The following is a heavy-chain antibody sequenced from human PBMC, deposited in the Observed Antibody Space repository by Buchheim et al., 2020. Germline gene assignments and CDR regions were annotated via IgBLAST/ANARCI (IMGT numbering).Heavy chain of an antibody. CDR3: ARDKSDSGSPFYYYYGMDV. CDR1: GFTFSSYS. V-gene: IGHV3-21*01. CDR2: ISSSSSYI. Sequence: EVQLVESGGGLVKPGGSLRLSCAASGFTFSSYSMNWVRQAPGKGLEWVSSISSSSSYIYYADSVKGRFTISRDNAKHSLYLQMNSLRAEETAVYYCARDKSDSGSPFYYYYGMDVWGQGTT. D-gene: IGHD3-10*01. J-gene: IGHJ6*02.